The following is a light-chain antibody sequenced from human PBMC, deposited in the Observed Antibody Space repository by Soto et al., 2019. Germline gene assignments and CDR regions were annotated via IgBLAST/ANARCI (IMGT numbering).Light chain of an antibody. J-gene: IGKJ4*01. Sequence: DIQLTQSPSFLSASVGDRVTITCRASQAISSNLAWYQQKPGKAPQVLIYDASTLQSGVPSRFSGSGSGTEFTLTIISLQPEDFATYYCQQVNSYPRTFGGGTKVEIK. CDR1: QAISSN. CDR3: QQVNSYPRT. V-gene: IGKV1-9*01. CDR2: DAS.